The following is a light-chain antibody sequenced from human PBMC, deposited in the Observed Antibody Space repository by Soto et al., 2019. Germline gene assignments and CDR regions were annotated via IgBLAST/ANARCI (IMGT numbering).Light chain of an antibody. V-gene: IGKV1-39*01. CDR1: QSIDSY. Sequence: DIQMTQSPSSLSASVGDRVTITCRARQSIDSYLNWYQQKPGKAPKLLIYAASSLQSGVPSRFSGSGSGADFTLTISSLQPEDSAIYYCQQSYNTPTFGQGTKVEIK. CDR2: AAS. J-gene: IGKJ1*01. CDR3: QQSYNTPT.